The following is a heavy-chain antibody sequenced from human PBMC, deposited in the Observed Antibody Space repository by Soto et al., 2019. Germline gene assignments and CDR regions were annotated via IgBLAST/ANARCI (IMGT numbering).Heavy chain of an antibody. CDR3: ARFPFDRGSWTNPRYFDS. Sequence: QVQLQQWGAGLLKPGETLSLTCAVYGGSFSGHYWTWIRQSPGEGLEWIGEINHSGFTNSNPSLKSLLAMSVDTSKIQFYLMLSSVTAADTAVYYGARFPFDRGSWTNPRYFDSWGQGTLVTVSS. CDR1: GGSFSGHY. V-gene: IGHV4-34*01. D-gene: IGHD6-13*01. J-gene: IGHJ4*02. CDR2: INHSGFT.